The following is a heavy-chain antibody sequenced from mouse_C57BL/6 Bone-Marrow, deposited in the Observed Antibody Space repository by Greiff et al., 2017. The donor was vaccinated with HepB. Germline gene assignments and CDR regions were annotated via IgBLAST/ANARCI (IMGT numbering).Heavy chain of an antibody. Sequence: EVKLQESGPELVKPGASVKISCKASGYSFTGYYMNWVKQSPEKSLEWIGEINPSTGGTTYNQKFKAKATLTVDKSSSTAYMQLKSLTSEDSAVYYCAREEYGYDKGSHYFDYWGQGTTLTVSS. CDR1: GYSFTGYY. V-gene: IGHV1-42*01. CDR3: AREEYGYDKGSHYFDY. D-gene: IGHD2-2*01. J-gene: IGHJ2*01. CDR2: INPSTGGT.